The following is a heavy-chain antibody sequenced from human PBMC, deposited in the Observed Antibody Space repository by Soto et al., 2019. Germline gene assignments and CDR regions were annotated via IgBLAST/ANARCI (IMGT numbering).Heavy chain of an antibody. Sequence: QVQLQESGPGLVKPSQTLSLSCSISGGSITSANYYWTWIRLFPGKGLEWIGYIYSSGTTHYNPPVKRRATISLDTTNNLCTLEVKSATAADTVVYYCARMGLLLGELSRNWFDPWGQGSLVTVSS. J-gene: IGHJ5*02. CDR3: ARMGLLLGELSRNWFDP. CDR2: IYSSGTT. D-gene: IGHD3-16*02. CDR1: GGSITSANYY. V-gene: IGHV4-30-4*01.